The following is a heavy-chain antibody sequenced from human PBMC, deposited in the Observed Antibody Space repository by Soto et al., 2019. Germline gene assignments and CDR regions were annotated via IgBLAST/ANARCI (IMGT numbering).Heavy chain of an antibody. CDR3: ARSSVKFAAATYYFDY. J-gene: IGHJ4*02. CDR2: TYYRSKWYN. V-gene: IGHV6-1*01. CDR1: GDSVSSNSAA. Sequence: SQTLSLTCAISGDSVSSNSAAWNWIRQSPSRGLEWLGRTYYRSKWYNDYAVSVKSRITINPDTSKNQFSLQLNSVTPEDTAVYYCARSSVKFAAATYYFDYWGQGTLVTVSS. D-gene: IGHD6-13*01.